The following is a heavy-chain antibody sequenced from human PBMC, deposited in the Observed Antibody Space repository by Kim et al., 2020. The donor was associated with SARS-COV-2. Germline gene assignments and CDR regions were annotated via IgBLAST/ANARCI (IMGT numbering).Heavy chain of an antibody. Sequence: ADSVTGRFNISRDNAKNTRYLQLNSLRAEDTAGYYGARDPDLRGYSHADYWGQGTLVTVSS. V-gene: IGHV3-74*01. D-gene: IGHD5-18*01. J-gene: IGHJ4*02. CDR3: ARDPDLRGYSHADY.